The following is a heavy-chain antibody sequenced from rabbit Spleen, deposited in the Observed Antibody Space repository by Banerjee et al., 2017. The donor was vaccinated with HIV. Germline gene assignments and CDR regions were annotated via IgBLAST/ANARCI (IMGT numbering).Heavy chain of an antibody. CDR3: ARDGAGGSYFAL. V-gene: IGHV1S7*01. D-gene: IGHD8-1*01. Sequence: HLKESGGGLVQPGGSLKLSCKASGFTLSNYYMNWVRQAPGKGLEWIGYIDPVFGITYYANWVNGRFSISRENAQNTVFLQMTSLTAADTATYFCARDGAGGSYFALWGPGTLVHRL. J-gene: IGHJ4*01. CDR2: IDPVFGIT. CDR1: GFTLSNYY.